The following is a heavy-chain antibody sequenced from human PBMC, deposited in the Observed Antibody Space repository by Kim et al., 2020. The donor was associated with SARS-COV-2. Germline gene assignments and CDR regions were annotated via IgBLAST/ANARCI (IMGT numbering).Heavy chain of an antibody. V-gene: IGHV4-39*01. CDR3: ARRGNYYGSGSYYWGYFDY. Sequence: KSRVTISVDTSKNQFSLKLSSVTDADTAVYYCARRGNYYGSGSYYWGYFDYWGQGTLVTVSS. D-gene: IGHD3-10*01. J-gene: IGHJ4*02.